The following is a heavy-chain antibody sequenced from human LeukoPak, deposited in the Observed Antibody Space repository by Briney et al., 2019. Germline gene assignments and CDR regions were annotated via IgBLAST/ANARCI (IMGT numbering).Heavy chain of an antibody. Sequence: GGSLRLSCAASGFTFSSYGMHWVRQAPGKGLEWVAVMWYDGSNKYYVDSVKGRFTISRGNSKNTLYLQMNSLRAEDTAVYYCARDQNEGYGDYFYYFDYWGQGTLVTVSS. V-gene: IGHV3-33*01. CDR3: ARDQNEGYGDYFYYFDY. J-gene: IGHJ4*02. D-gene: IGHD4-17*01. CDR1: GFTFSSYG. CDR2: MWYDGSNK.